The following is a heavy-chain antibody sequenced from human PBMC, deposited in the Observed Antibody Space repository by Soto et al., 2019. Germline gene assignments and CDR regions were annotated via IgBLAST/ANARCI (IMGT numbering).Heavy chain of an antibody. Sequence: GESRKISCPGSGYTFTDYWIGWVRQLRGKGLEWMGIIYPGDSDTRYSPSFQGHVTITVDNSTNAAYSQLNTLRASDTAMYYCSNRISNFRYDYPDKDVWGQGTTVTDSS. J-gene: IGHJ6*02. CDR2: IYPGDSDT. CDR3: SNRISNFRYDYPDKDV. CDR1: GYTFTDYW. V-gene: IGHV5-51*01. D-gene: IGHD4-4*01.